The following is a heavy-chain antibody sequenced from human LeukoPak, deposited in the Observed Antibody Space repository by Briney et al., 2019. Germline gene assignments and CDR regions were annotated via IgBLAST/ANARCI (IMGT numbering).Heavy chain of an antibody. D-gene: IGHD3-16*02. CDR1: GFPLRSMG. V-gene: IGHV3-30*02. Sequence: GGPLGSPGAASGFPLRSMGSNWSGRVQAKGWSGLPFILYDGSNKYYADSVKGRFTISRDNSKNTLYLQMNSLRAEDTAVYYCARDGEMDDYVWGSYRWGQGTLVTVSS. CDR3: ARDGEMDDYVWGSYR. J-gene: IGHJ4*02. CDR2: ILYDGSNK.